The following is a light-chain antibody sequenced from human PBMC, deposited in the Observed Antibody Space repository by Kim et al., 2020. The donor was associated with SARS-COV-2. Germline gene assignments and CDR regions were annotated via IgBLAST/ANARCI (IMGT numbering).Light chain of an antibody. CDR3: SSYTSSFTLI. Sequence: GQSAPLAGTEPASVFGVYTRFPWNQQPQGTAPKLLIYDVTSRPSGVPDRFSGSKSGNTASLTISGLQAEDEADYYCSSYTSSFTLIFGGGTQLTVL. J-gene: IGLJ2*01. CDR2: DVT. CDR1: ASVFGVYTR. V-gene: IGLV2-18*02.